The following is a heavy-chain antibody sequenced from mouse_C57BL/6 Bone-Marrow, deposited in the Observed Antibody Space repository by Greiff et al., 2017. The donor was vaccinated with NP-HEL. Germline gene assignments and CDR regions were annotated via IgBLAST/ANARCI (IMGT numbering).Heavy chain of an antibody. CDR1: GYTFTSYL. Sequence: QVQLQQPGAELVKPGASVKLSCKASGYTFTSYLMHWVKQRPGRGLEWIGRIDPTSGGTKYNEKFKSKATLTGDKPSSIAYMQLNSLTSEDSAVYYCARYYYGSSSFDYWGQGTTLTVSS. V-gene: IGHV1-72*01. CDR3: ARYYYGSSSFDY. CDR2: IDPTSGGT. D-gene: IGHD1-1*01. J-gene: IGHJ2*01.